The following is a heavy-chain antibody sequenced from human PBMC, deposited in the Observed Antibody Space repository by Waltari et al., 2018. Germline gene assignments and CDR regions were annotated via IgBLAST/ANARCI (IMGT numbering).Heavy chain of an antibody. J-gene: IGHJ5*02. CDR2: IFSNDEK. D-gene: IGHD6-25*01. CDR3: ARIPRASSANNWFDP. Sequence: QVTLKESGPVLVKPTETLTLTCTVSGFSLSNARMGVSWILQPPGKALEWLAHIFSNDEKSYSTSMKSRLTISKDTSKSQVVLTMTNMDPVDTATYYCARIPRASSANNWFDPWGQGTLVTVSS. V-gene: IGHV2-26*01. CDR1: GFSLSNARMG.